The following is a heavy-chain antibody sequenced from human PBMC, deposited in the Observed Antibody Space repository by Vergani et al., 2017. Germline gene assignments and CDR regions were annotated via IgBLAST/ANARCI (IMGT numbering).Heavy chain of an antibody. CDR3: AVLCGDHGFSPF. Sequence: EVQLLESGGGSAQPGGSLRLSCVASGFTFTAHGLNWVRQAPGKGLEWVSGISGQNFRTHYADSVKGRFTISRDDSKNTVYVQINSLRPEDTAFYYCAVLCGDHGFSPFWGQGTLVTVSS. D-gene: IGHD2-21*01. J-gene: IGHJ1*01. CDR2: ISGQNFRT. CDR1: GFTFTAHG. V-gene: IGHV3-23*01.